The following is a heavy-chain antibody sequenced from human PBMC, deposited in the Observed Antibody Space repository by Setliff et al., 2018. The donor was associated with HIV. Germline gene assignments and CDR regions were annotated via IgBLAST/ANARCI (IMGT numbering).Heavy chain of an antibody. CDR3: ARGLRQNRSNSDVFDV. Sequence: VASVKVSCKPSEYSFTSYDINWVRQATGQGLEWMGWLNPNSHNTGYAQKFQGRVAMTWDTSISTAYMVLSNLKSEDTAVYYCARGLRQNRSNSDVFDVWGQGTVVTVSS. D-gene: IGHD4-4*01. V-gene: IGHV1-8*01. J-gene: IGHJ3*01. CDR1: EYSFTSYD. CDR2: LNPNSHNT.